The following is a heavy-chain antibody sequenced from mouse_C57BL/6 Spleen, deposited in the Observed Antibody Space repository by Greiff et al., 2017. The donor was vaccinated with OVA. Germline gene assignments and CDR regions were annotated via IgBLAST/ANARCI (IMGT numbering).Heavy chain of an antibody. Sequence: QVQLQQSGAELVRPGASVTLSCKASGYTFTDYEMHWVKQTPVHGLEWIGAIDPETGGTAYNQKFKGKAILTADKSSSTAYMELRSLTSEDSAVYYCTRGPYGSSYGWYFGVWGTGTTVTVSS. V-gene: IGHV1-15*01. CDR2: IDPETGGT. CDR3: TRGPYGSSYGWYFGV. D-gene: IGHD1-1*01. CDR1: GYTFTDYE. J-gene: IGHJ1*03.